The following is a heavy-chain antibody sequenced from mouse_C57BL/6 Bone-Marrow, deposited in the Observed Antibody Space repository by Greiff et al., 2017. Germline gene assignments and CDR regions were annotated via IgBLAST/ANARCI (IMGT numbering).Heavy chain of an antibody. CDR2: INPSNGGT. CDR1: GYTFTSYW. J-gene: IGHJ2*01. Sequence: QVQLQQPGTELVKPGASVKLSCKASGYTFTSYWMHWVKQRPGQGLEWIGNINPSNGGTNYNEKFKSKATLTVDKSSSTAYMQISILTSEDSAVYYCAREGLYSNYVVLFDYWGQGTTLTVSS. CDR3: AREGLYSNYVVLFDY. V-gene: IGHV1-53*01. D-gene: IGHD2-5*01.